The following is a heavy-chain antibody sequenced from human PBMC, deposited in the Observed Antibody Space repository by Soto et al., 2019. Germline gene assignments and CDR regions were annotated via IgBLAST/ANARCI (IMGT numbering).Heavy chain of an antibody. J-gene: IGHJ4*02. CDR1: RGSISSGGYS. CDR3: ARVPLY. Sequence: QLQLQESGSGLVKPSQTLSLTCAVSRGSISSGGYSWSWIRQPPGKGLEWIGYIYHSGSTYYNPSLKSRVTISVDWSKNQFSLSLTSVSDADTPVYYCARVPLYWGQGNLVNVSS. V-gene: IGHV4-30-2*01. CDR2: IYHSGST.